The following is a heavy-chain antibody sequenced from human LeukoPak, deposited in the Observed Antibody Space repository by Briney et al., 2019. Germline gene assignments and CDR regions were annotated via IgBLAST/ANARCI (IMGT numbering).Heavy chain of an antibody. Sequence: GGSPRLSCAASGFTFSSYAMSWVRQAPGKGLEWVSAISGSGGSTYYADSVKGRFTISRDNSRNTLFLQMNSLRAEDTAVYYCATDRATQYFDYWGQGTLVSVSS. CDR1: GFTFSSYA. J-gene: IGHJ4*02. CDR2: ISGSGGST. V-gene: IGHV3-23*01. CDR3: ATDRATQYFDY. D-gene: IGHD2-15*01.